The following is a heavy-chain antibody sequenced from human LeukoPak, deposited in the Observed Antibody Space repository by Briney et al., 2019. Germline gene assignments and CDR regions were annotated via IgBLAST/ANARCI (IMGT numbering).Heavy chain of an antibody. CDR3: ARGSRGSIAAAGTGFDY. CDR1: GGSISSYY. V-gene: IGHV4-59*01. Sequence: SETLSLTCTVSGGSISSYYWSWIRQPPGKGLEWLGYIYYSGSTNYNPSLKSRVTISVDTSKNQFSLKLSSVTAADTAVYYCARGSRGSIAAAGTGFDYWGQGTLVTVSS. D-gene: IGHD6-13*01. J-gene: IGHJ4*02. CDR2: IYYSGST.